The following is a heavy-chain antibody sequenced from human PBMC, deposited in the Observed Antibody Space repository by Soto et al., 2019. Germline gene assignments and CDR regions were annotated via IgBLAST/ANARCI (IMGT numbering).Heavy chain of an antibody. V-gene: IGHV3-11*01. CDR3: ATEMRALADFDY. J-gene: IGHJ4*02. CDR1: GFTFSDYY. CDR2: ISSSGSTI. Sequence: SVGSLRLSCAASGFTFSDYYMSWIRQAPGKGLEWVSYISSSGSTIYYADSVKGRFTISRDNAKNSLYLQMNSLRAEDTAVYYCATEMRALADFDYWGQGTLVTVSS.